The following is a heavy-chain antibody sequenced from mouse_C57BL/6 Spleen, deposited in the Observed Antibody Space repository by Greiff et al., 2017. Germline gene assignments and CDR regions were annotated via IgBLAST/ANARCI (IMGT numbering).Heavy chain of an antibody. CDR3: ASYYYGPPFAY. V-gene: IGHV14-2*01. J-gene: IGHJ3*01. CDR1: GFNIKDYY. D-gene: IGHD1-1*02. Sequence: EVQLQQSGAELVKPGASVKLSCTASGFNIKDYYMHWVKQRTEQGLEWIGRIDPEDGETKYAPKFQGKATITADTSSNTAYLQRSSLTSEDTAVYYCASYYYGPPFAYWGQGTLVTVSA. CDR2: IDPEDGET.